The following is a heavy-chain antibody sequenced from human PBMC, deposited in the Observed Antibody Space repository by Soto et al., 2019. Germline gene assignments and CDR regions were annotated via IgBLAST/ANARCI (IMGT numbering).Heavy chain of an antibody. D-gene: IGHD2-15*01. Sequence: QVQLVQSGAEVKKPGSSVKVSCKASGGTFSSDSFSWVRQAPGQGLEWMGGIIPMFDTPIYAQKFQDRVTXXAXXSTSTAYIQLSSLRSGDTAVYYCARSGGLDRDFNYWGQGSLVTVSS. CDR3: ARSGGLDRDFNY. J-gene: IGHJ4*02. CDR1: GGTFSSDS. CDR2: IIPMFDTP. V-gene: IGHV1-69*12.